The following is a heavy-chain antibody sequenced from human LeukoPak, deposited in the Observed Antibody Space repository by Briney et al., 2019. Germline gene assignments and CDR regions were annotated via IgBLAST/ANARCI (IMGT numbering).Heavy chain of an antibody. J-gene: IGHJ6*03. CDR1: GGSISSSSYY. Sequence: PSETLSLTCTVSGGSISSSSYYWGWIRQPPGKGLEWIGSIYYSGSTYYNPSLKSRVTISVDTSKNQFSLKLSSVTAADTAVYYCARHVSGLGKAYYYYYMDVWGKGTTVTISS. V-gene: IGHV4-39*01. D-gene: IGHD3/OR15-3a*01. CDR2: IYYSGST. CDR3: ARHVSGLGKAYYYYYMDV.